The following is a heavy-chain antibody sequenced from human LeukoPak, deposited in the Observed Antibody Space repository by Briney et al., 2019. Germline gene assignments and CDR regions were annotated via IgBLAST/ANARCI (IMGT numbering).Heavy chain of an antibody. J-gene: IGHJ4*02. V-gene: IGHV4-59*01. CDR2: IYYSGST. Sequence: SETLSLTCTVSGGSISSYYWSWIRQPPGKGLEWIGYIYYSGSTNYNPSLKSRVTISVGTSKNQFSLKLSSVTAADTAVYYCAAFDGDVGYWGQGTLVTVSS. CDR3: AAFDGDVGY. D-gene: IGHD4-17*01. CDR1: GGSISSYY.